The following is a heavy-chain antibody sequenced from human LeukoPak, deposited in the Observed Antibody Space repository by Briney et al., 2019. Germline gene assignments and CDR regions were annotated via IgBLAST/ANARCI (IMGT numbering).Heavy chain of an antibody. J-gene: IGHJ4*02. V-gene: IGHV3-23*01. D-gene: IGHD5/OR15-5a*01. CDR2: LSNSGDSR. CDR1: GXTFSSYA. CDR3: ARGDGVYVY. Sequence: GGSLRLSCAASGXTFSSYAMSWVRQAPGKGLEWVSGLSNSGDSRYYADSVQGRFNISRDNSKNKLYLKMNSLRAEDTAVYYCARGDGVYVYWGQGTLVTVSS.